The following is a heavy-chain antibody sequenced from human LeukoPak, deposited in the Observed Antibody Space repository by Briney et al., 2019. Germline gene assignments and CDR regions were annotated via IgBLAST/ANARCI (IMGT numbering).Heavy chain of an antibody. V-gene: IGHV4-59*01. D-gene: IGHD5-18*01. CDR3: ARGDDGYGPYFDY. Sequence: EPSETLSLTCTVSGGSISSYYWSWIRQPPGKGLEWIGYIYYSGSTDYNPSLKSRVTISVDMSKNQFSLNLSSVTAADTAVYYCARGDDGYGPYFDYWGQGTLVTVSS. CDR2: IYYSGST. CDR1: GGSISSYY. J-gene: IGHJ4*02.